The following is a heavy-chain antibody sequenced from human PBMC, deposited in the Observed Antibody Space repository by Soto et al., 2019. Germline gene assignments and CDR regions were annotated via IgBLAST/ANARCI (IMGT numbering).Heavy chain of an antibody. CDR3: ARQGIRINLIVVAPGDAFDI. J-gene: IGHJ3*02. Sequence: PSETLSLTCAVYGGSFSGYYWTWIRQPPGTGLEWIGEINHSGSTNYNPSLKSRVTISVDTSKNQFSLKLSSVTAADTAVYYCARQGIRINLIVVAPGDAFDIWGQGTMVTVSS. V-gene: IGHV4-34*01. CDR2: INHSGST. D-gene: IGHD3-22*01. CDR1: GGSFSGYY.